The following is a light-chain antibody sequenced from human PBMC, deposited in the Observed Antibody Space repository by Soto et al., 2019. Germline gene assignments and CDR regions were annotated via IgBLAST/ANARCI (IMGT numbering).Light chain of an antibody. J-gene: IGKJ5*01. Sequence: IQMNQSPSSLSASVGDRVTITCRASESIARHLNWYKQKPGKASKLLIYAASSLQNGVPSRFRGGASGTDFTLAISNLQPENFATYYWQQAYSTLSITFGKVTRLDI. V-gene: IGKV1-39*01. CDR2: AAS. CDR3: QQAYSTLSIT. CDR1: ESIARH.